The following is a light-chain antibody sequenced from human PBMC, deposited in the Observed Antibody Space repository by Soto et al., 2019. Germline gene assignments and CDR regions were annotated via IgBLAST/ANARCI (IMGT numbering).Light chain of an antibody. V-gene: IGLV1-40*01. Sequence: QAALAEPRRVSGAPGQRVTIPCAGSSSHIGATYDIHWYQQVPGTAPRLLIYGNSNRPSGVPDRFAGSKSGTSASLAIIGLRVEDEGIYYCQAFDNSLSASGVFGGGTQLTVL. CDR3: QAFDNSLSASGV. J-gene: IGLJ3*02. CDR1: SSHIGATYD. CDR2: GNS.